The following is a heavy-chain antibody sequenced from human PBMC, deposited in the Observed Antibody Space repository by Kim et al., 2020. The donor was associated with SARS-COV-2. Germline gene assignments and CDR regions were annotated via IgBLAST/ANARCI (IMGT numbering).Heavy chain of an antibody. CDR3: ARDAEIAAAPFPTPFDY. CDR2: IWYDGSNK. CDR1: GFTFSSHG. Sequence: GGSLRLSCAASGFTFSSHGMHWVRQAPGKGLEWVAVIWYDGSNKYYADSVKGRFTISRDNSKNTLYLQMNSLRAEDTAVYYCARDAEIAAAPFPTPFDYWGQGTLVTVSS. D-gene: IGHD6-13*01. J-gene: IGHJ4*02. V-gene: IGHV3-33*01.